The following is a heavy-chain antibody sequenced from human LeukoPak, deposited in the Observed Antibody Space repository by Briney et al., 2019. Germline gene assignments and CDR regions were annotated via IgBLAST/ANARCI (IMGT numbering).Heavy chain of an antibody. V-gene: IGHV3-48*01. D-gene: IGHD5-18*01. CDR2: ISSSSGTI. CDR1: GFTFSSYN. CDR3: ARALGYSYGYAVDY. Sequence: GGSLRLSCAASGFTFSSYNMNWVRQTPGKGLEWLSYISSSSGTIYYADSVKGRFTISGDNAKNSLYLQMNSLRAEDTAVYYCARALGYSYGYAVDYWGQGTLVTVSS. J-gene: IGHJ4*02.